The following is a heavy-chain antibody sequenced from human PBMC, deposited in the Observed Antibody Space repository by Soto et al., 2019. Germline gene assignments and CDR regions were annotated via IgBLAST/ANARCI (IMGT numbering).Heavy chain of an antibody. CDR1: GGSIRIGDRY. V-gene: IGHV4-31*03. CDR3: ARAGRLDIPLVVAENWFDP. CDR2: TYYSGSA. D-gene: IGHD2-15*01. Sequence: PSETLSLTCTVSGGSIRIGDRYWSWIRQRPGEGLEWIGYTYYSGSAYYRPSLKSRLRISVDTSKNQFSLKLNSVTAADTAIYYCARAGRLDIPLVVAENWFDPWGQGTLVTVSS. J-gene: IGHJ5*02.